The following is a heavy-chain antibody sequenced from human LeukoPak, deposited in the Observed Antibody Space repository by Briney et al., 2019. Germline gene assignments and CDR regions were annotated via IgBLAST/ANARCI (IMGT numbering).Heavy chain of an antibody. J-gene: IGHJ4*02. D-gene: IGHD3-10*01. CDR1: GFTFSSYW. Sequence: GGSLRLSCATSGFTFSSYWMHWVRQVPGKGLVWVSRINGYGSITAYADSVKGRFSISRDNAKNTLYLQMNSLRAEDTAVYYCEPTYYYGSGILNWGQRTLLTVSS. CDR3: EPTYYYGSGILN. CDR2: INGYGSIT. V-gene: IGHV3-74*01.